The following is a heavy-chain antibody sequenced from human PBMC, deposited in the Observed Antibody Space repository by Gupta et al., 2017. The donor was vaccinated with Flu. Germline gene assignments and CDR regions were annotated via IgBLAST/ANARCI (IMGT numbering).Heavy chain of an antibody. V-gene: IGHV3-23*01. D-gene: IGHD6-19*01. J-gene: IGHJ4*02. CDR2: ISGSGGST. CDR1: GFTFSSYA. Sequence: VQLLESGGGLVQPGGSLRLSCAASGFTFSSYAMSWVRQAPGKGLEWVSAISGSGGSTYYADSVKGRFTISRDNSKNTLYLQMNSLRAEDTAVYYCAKDQGLAVAGTLGHPPQFDYWGQGTLVTVSS. CDR3: AKDQGLAVAGTLGHPPQFDY.